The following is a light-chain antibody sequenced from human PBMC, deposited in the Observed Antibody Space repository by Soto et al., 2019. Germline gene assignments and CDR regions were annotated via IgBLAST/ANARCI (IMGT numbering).Light chain of an antibody. V-gene: IGKV2-28*01. CDR3: MQALHTTGIFT. CDR1: QSLLHSNGYNY. CDR2: LCS. J-gene: IGKJ3*01. Sequence: DIVMTQSPLSLPVTPGEPASISCRSSQSLLHSNGYNYLDWYLQKPGQSPQLLIYLCSNRASGVPDRFSGSRSGTDFTLKISRVEAEDVGVYYCMQALHTTGIFTFGPGTNVDIK.